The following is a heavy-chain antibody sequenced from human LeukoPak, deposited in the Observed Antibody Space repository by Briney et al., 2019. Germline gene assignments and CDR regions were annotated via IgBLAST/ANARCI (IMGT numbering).Heavy chain of an antibody. V-gene: IGHV3-15*01. J-gene: IGHJ4*02. D-gene: IGHD2/OR15-2a*01. CDR2: IKSKNDGETT. CDR3: TKDDPFNKY. CDR1: EFTFSIAW. Sequence: GGSLRLSCAASEFTFSIAWMTWVRQAPGKGLEWVGRIKSKNDGETTDYAAPVKGRFSISRDDPRNTLYLQMDSLTEDTAVYYCTKDDPFNKYWGQGTLVTVSS.